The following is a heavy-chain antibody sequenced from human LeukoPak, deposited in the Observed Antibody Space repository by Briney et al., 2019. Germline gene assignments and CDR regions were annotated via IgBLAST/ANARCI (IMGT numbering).Heavy chain of an antibody. V-gene: IGHV3-7*01. CDR3: ATYGY. D-gene: IGHD5-18*01. CDR1: GFTVSSNY. CDR2: IKHDGSEK. J-gene: IGHJ4*02. Sequence: GGSLRLSCAASGFTVSSNYMSWVRQAPGKGLEWVANIKHDGSEKNYVDSVKGRFTISRDNAKKSLYLEMNSLTADDTAVYYCATYGYWGQGTLVTVSS.